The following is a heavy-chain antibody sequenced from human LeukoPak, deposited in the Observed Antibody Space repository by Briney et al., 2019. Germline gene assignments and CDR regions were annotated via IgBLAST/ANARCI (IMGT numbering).Heavy chain of an antibody. Sequence: GGSLRLSCAASGFSFGDFYMTWIRQAPGKGLEWLSHISPSSTYTNFADSVKGRFTISRDNANNSLYLQMNSLRAEDTAVYYCVRGHYDMDVWGQGTTVTVSS. CDR3: VRGHYDMDV. V-gene: IGHV3-11*06. CDR2: ISPSSTYT. J-gene: IGHJ6*02. CDR1: GFSFGDFY.